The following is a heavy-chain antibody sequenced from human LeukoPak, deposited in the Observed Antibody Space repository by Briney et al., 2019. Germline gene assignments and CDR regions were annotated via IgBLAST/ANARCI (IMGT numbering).Heavy chain of an antibody. J-gene: IGHJ4*02. V-gene: IGHV4-59*08. Sequence: SETLSLTCTVSGGSISSYYWSWIRQPPGKGLEWIGYIYYSGSTNYNPSLKSRVTISVETSKNQFSLKLSSVTAADTAVYYCARLGTQSDYWGQGTLVTVSS. CDR2: IYYSGST. CDR1: GGSISSYY. CDR3: ARLGTQSDY.